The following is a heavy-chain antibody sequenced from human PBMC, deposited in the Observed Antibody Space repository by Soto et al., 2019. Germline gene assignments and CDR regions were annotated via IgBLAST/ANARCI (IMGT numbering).Heavy chain of an antibody. CDR2: ISAYNGNT. CDR1: GYTFTSYG. D-gene: IGHD3-22*01. Sequence: ASVKVSCKASGYTFTSYGISWVRQAPGQGLEWMGWISAYNGNTNYAQKLQGRVTMTTDTSTSTAYMEMRSLRSDDTAVYYCARVLGSSGYRKKDAFDIWGQGTMVTVSS. CDR3: ARVLGSSGYRKKDAFDI. J-gene: IGHJ3*02. V-gene: IGHV1-18*04.